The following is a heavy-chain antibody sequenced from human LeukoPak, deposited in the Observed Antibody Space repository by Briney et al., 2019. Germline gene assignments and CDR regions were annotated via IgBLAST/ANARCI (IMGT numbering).Heavy chain of an antibody. CDR2: ISAYNGNT. CDR3: ARDGDYDYVWGSYRYYSFDY. CDR1: GYTFTSYG. V-gene: IGHV1-18*01. J-gene: IGHJ4*02. Sequence: ASVKVSCKASGYTFTSYGISWVRQAPGQGLEWMGWISAYNGNTNYAQKLQGRVTMTTDTSTSTAYMELRSLRSDDTAVYYCARDGDYDYVWGSYRYYSFDYWGQGTLVTVSS. D-gene: IGHD3-16*02.